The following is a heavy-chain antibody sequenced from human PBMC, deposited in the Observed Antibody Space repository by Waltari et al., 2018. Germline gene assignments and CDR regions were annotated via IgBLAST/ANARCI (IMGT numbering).Heavy chain of an antibody. CDR1: GGSFSGYH. CDR3: ARRHYGILTGDIYYYYYMDV. V-gene: IGHV4-34*01. D-gene: IGHD3-9*01. J-gene: IGHJ6*03. Sequence: QVQLQQWGAGLLKPSETLSLTCAVYGGSFSGYHWTWIRQPPGQGLEWIGEITHTGSTNYSPSLKSRVTMSADTSKNQFSLKLSSVTAADTAVYYCARRHYGILTGDIYYYYYMDVWGIGSTVTVSS. CDR2: ITHTGST.